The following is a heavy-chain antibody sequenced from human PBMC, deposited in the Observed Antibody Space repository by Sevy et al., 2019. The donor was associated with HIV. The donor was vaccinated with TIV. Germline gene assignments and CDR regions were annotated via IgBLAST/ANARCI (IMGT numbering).Heavy chain of an antibody. CDR1: GFTFSSYA. Sequence: GGSLRLSCAASGFTFSSYAMHWVRQAPGKGLEWVAVISNVGSNKYNADPVKGRFTISRDNSKNTLYLQMDGLRAEDTALYYCARDDEPDYYYFDMDVWGQGTTVTVSS. V-gene: IGHV3-30-3*01. CDR2: ISNVGSNK. J-gene: IGHJ6*02. CDR3: ARDDEPDYYYFDMDV.